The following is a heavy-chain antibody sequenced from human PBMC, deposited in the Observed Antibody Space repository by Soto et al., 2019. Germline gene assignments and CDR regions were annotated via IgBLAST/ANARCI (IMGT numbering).Heavy chain of an antibody. CDR3: ARSPCGNDCYSVAPFDY. D-gene: IGHD2-21*02. CDR2: IYHSGST. Sequence: SETLSLTCAVSGGSISSSNWWSWVRQSPGKGLEWIGEIYHSGSTNYNPSLKSRVTISVDKSTSIAYLQWSSLKASDTAMYYCARSPCGNDCYSVAPFDYWGQGTQVTVSS. CDR1: GGSISSSNW. V-gene: IGHV4-4*02. J-gene: IGHJ4*02.